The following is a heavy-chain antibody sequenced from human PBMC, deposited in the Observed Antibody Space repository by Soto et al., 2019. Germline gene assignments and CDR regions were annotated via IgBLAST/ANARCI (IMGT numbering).Heavy chain of an antibody. CDR3: ASSPHKDSRPDY. Sequence: PGGSLRLSCTPSGLSFSTHSMNLVRQAPGKGLEWVSSISSSSYCIYYADSVKGRFTISRENAKNTLFLQMNSLRADDTAVYYCASSPHKDSRPDYWAQGTLVPVSS. CDR1: GLSFSTHS. D-gene: IGHD3-22*01. V-gene: IGHV3-21*06. CDR2: ISSSSYCI. J-gene: IGHJ4*02.